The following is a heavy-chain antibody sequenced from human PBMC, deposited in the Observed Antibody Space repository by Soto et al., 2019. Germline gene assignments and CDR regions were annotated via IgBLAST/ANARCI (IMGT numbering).Heavy chain of an antibody. CDR2: IYWNDDK. CDR3: AHSNIYDTIFGVVMTTGAEYFQH. J-gene: IGHJ1*01. V-gene: IGHV2-5*01. Sequence: SGPTLVNPTQTLTLTCTFSGFSLSTSGVGVGWIRQPPGKALEWLGLIYWNDDKRYSPSLKSRLTITKDTSKNQVVLTMTNMDPVDTATYYCAHSNIYDTIFGVVMTTGAEYFQHWGQGTLVTVSS. D-gene: IGHD3-3*01. CDR1: GFSLSTSGVG.